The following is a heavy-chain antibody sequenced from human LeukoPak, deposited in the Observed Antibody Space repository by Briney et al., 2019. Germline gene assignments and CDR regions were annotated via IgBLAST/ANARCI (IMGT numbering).Heavy chain of an antibody. V-gene: IGHV3-30*01. Sequence: VISYDGNTKYYADSVKGRFTISRDNSKNTLYMQMNSLRAEDMAVYYCARDQGGDGGFDYWGQGVLVTVSS. CDR3: ARDQGGDGGFDY. D-gene: IGHD2-21*01. CDR2: ISYDGNTK. J-gene: IGHJ4*02.